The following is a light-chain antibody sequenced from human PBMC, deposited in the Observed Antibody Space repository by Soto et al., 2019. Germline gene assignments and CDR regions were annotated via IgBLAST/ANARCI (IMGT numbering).Light chain of an antibody. CDR1: QGIANY. V-gene: IGKV1-27*01. Sequence: DIQMTQSPSSLSAFVGDRVTITCRASQGIANYLAWYQQKPGKVPKLLIYAASTLQSGVPSRFSGSGSGIDLTLIISSLQPEDVATYFCQKYHNAPLTFGGGTEVEIK. J-gene: IGKJ4*01. CDR2: AAS. CDR3: QKYHNAPLT.